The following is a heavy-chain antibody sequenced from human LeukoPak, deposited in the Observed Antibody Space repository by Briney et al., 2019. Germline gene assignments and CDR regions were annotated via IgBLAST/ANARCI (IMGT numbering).Heavy chain of an antibody. D-gene: IGHD2-2*01. V-gene: IGHV4-34*01. J-gene: IGHJ5*02. CDR1: GGSFGGYY. Sequence: SETLSLTCAVYGGSFGGYYWSWIRQPPGKGLEWIGEINHSGSTNYNPSLKSRVTISVDTSKNQFSLKLSSVTAADTAVYYCARGLIVVVPAVRGNWFDPWGQGTLVTVSS. CDR2: INHSGST. CDR3: ARGLIVVVPAVRGNWFDP.